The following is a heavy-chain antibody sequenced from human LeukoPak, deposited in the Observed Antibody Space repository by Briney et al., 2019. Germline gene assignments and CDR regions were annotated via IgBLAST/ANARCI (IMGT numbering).Heavy chain of an antibody. Sequence: SETLSLTCAVSGYSISSGYYWGWIRQPPGKGLEWIGSIYHSGSTYYNPSLMSRVTISVDTSKNQFSLKLSSVTAADTAVYYCAREGQLPTSYNWFDPWGQGTLVTVSS. J-gene: IGHJ5*02. CDR2: IYHSGST. CDR1: GYSISSGYY. D-gene: IGHD2-2*01. V-gene: IGHV4-38-2*02. CDR3: AREGQLPTSYNWFDP.